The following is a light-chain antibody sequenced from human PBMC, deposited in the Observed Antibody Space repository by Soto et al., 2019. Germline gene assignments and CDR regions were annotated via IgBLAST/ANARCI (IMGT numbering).Light chain of an antibody. V-gene: IGKV3-15*01. J-gene: IGKJ1*01. CDR1: QSVDSN. Sequence: EIVMTQSPGTLSVSTWEGATLSCRASQSVDSNLAWYQQKPGQAPRLLIYGASTRATGIPARFSGSGSGTEFTLTISSLQSEDFAVYYCQQYNNWPPWTFGQGTKVDIK. CDR2: GAS. CDR3: QQYNNWPPWT.